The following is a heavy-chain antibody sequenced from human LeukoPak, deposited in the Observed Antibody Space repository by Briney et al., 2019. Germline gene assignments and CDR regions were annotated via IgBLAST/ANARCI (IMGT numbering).Heavy chain of an antibody. CDR2: ISGSGGST. CDR1: GFTFSSYA. V-gene: IGHV3-23*01. Sequence: GGSLRLSCAASGFTFSSYAMSWVRQAPGKGLEWVSAISGSGGSTYYADSVKGRFTISRDNSKNTLYLQMNSLRAEGTAVYYCAKGRHPRGGKKEMATITGGFDYWGQGTLVTVSS. J-gene: IGHJ4*02. D-gene: IGHD5-24*01. CDR3: AKGRHPRGGKKEMATITGGFDY.